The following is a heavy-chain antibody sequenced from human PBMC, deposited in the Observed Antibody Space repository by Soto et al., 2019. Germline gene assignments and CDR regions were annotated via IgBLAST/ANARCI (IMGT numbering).Heavy chain of an antibody. V-gene: IGHV6-1*01. J-gene: IGHJ6*02. CDR2: TYYRSKWYN. D-gene: IGHD2-2*02. CDR1: GDSVSSNSAA. CDR3: ARGGRIVVVPAAIDYYYYGMVV. Sequence: SQTLSLTCAISGDSVSSNSAAWNWIRQSPSRGLEWLGRTYYRSKWYNDYAVSVKSRITINPDTSKNQFSLQLNSVTPEDTAVYYCARGGRIVVVPAAIDYYYYGMVVWGQGTTVTVSS.